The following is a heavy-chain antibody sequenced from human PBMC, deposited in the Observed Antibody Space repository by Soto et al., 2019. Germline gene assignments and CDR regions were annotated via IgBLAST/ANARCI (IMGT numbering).Heavy chain of an antibody. Sequence: SETLSLTCTVSGGSISSYYWSWIRQPPGKGLEWIGYIYYSGSTNYNPSLKSRVTISVDTSKNQFSLKLSSVTAADTAVYYFARAGYKMGGLDYYNGEGGWGQGTTVTV. CDR2: IYYSGST. CDR3: ARAGYKMGGLDYYNGEGG. D-gene: IGHD1-20*01. J-gene: IGHJ6*01. CDR1: GGSISSYY. V-gene: IGHV4-59*01.